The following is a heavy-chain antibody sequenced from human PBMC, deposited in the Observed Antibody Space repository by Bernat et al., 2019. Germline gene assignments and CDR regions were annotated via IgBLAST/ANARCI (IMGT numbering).Heavy chain of an antibody. Sequence: QVQLVQSGAEVKKPGASVKVSCKASGYAFINYGFTWVRQAPGQGLEWMGWISAYNGNTNYAQRFQGRVTMTTDTSTTTAYMELRSLRSDDTAVYYCARDVHSSGYIIPLDWGQGTLVTVSS. D-gene: IGHD3-22*01. V-gene: IGHV1-18*01. J-gene: IGHJ4*02. CDR2: ISAYNGNT. CDR1: GYAFINYG. CDR3: ARDVHSSGYIIPLD.